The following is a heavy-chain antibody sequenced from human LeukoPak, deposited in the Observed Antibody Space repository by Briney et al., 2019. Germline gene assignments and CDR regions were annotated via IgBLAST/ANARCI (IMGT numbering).Heavy chain of an antibody. Sequence: SETLSLTCTVSGGSISSSSYYRGWIRQPPGKGLEWIGSIYYSGSTYYNPSLKSRVTISVDTSKNQFSLKLSSVTAADTAVYYCARAYGILTALSAFDIWGQGTMVTVSS. J-gene: IGHJ3*02. D-gene: IGHD3-9*01. CDR1: GGSISSSSYY. CDR3: ARAYGILTALSAFDI. V-gene: IGHV4-39*01. CDR2: IYYSGST.